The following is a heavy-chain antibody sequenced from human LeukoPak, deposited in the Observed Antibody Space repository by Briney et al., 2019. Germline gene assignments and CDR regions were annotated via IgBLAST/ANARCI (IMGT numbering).Heavy chain of an antibody. CDR2: IKQDGSDR. Sequence: PGGSLRLSCAASGFTFRNYWMSWVRQAPGTGLEWVANIKQDGSDRNYVTSVRGRFTISRDNAESSLYLQMNSLRVEDTAVYHCTRDRGAYNLYDYWGQGTLVTVSS. CDR1: GFTFRNYW. D-gene: IGHD1-1*01. V-gene: IGHV3-7*03. J-gene: IGHJ4*02. CDR3: TRDRGAYNLYDY.